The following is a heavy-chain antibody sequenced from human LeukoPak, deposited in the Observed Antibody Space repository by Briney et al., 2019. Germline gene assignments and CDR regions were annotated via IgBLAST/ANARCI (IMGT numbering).Heavy chain of an antibody. CDR3: ARDSLIQLGILDY. V-gene: IGHV1-2*02. J-gene: IGHJ4*02. CDR1: GYTFSSYG. D-gene: IGHD2-2*01. CDR2: INPNSGGT. Sequence: ASVEVSCKTSGYTFSSYGITWVRQAPGQGLEWMGWINPNSGGTNYAQKFQGRVTMTRDTSISTAYMELSRLRSDDTAVYYCARDSLIQLGILDYWGQGTLVTVSS.